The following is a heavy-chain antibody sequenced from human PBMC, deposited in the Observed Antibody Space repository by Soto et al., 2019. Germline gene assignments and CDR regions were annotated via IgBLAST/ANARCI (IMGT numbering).Heavy chain of an antibody. CDR3: ARIEMASIK. D-gene: IGHD5-12*01. V-gene: IGHV4-31*03. CDR2: IYYTGST. CDR1: GASIRSGGYY. J-gene: IGHJ4*02. Sequence: SETLSLTCSVSGASIRSGGYYWSWLRQSPGKGLEWIGHIYYTGSTFYSPSLKSRLTISLDTPKNQFSLDLNSVTTADTAMYYCARIEMASIKWGRGTLITVSS.